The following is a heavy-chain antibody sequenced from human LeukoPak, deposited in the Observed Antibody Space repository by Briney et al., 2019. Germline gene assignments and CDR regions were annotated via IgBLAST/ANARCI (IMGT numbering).Heavy chain of an antibody. V-gene: IGHV4-31*03. D-gene: IGHD1-26*01. Sequence: SETLSLTCTVSRGSISGGGFYWAWIRQHPGQGLEWIGYITHSGSTYYNPSLESRITIFRDTSKNQFSLSLTSLTAADTAVSFCASVDWESYYLDSWGQGSLVTVSS. J-gene: IGHJ4*02. CDR1: RGSISGGGFY. CDR3: ASVDWESYYLDS. CDR2: ITHSGST.